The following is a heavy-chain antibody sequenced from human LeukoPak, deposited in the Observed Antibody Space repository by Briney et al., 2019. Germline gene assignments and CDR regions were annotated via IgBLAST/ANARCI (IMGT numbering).Heavy chain of an antibody. Sequence: GGSLRLSCVASGFTLSSYMMSWVRQAPGKGLEWVSSISSSSSYIYYADSVKGRFTISRDNAKNSLYLQMNSLRAEDTAVYYCAGADSSSWSREYYYYYYGMDVWGQGTTVTVSS. CDR3: AGADSSSWSREYYYYYYGMDV. CDR2: ISSSSSYI. J-gene: IGHJ6*02. CDR1: GFTLSSYM. D-gene: IGHD6-13*01. V-gene: IGHV3-21*01.